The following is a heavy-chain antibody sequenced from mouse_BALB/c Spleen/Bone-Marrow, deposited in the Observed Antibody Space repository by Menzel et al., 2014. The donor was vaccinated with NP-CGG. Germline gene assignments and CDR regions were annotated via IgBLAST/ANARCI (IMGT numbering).Heavy chain of an antibody. Sequence: EVKLVESGPELVKPGASVKISCKASGYTFTDYNMHWVKQSHGKSLEWIGYIYPYNGGTGYNQKFKSKATLTVDTSSNTAYMELRSLTSEDSAVYYCAREGGHYDALDFWGQGTSVTVSS. D-gene: IGHD2-13*01. J-gene: IGHJ4*01. CDR1: GYTFTDYN. CDR3: AREGGHYDALDF. CDR2: IYPYNGGT. V-gene: IGHV1S29*02.